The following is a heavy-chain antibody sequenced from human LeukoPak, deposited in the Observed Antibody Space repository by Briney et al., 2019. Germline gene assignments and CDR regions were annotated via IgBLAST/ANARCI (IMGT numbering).Heavy chain of an antibody. D-gene: IGHD3-10*01. CDR3: ARVPSVVRGVSIDY. J-gene: IGHJ4*02. CDR2: INPNSGGT. CDR1: GYTFTGYY. V-gene: IGHV1-2*02. Sequence: ASVKVSCKASGYTFTGYYMHWVRQAPGQGLEWMGWINPNSGGTNYAQKFQGRVTMTRDTSISTAYMELSRLRSDDTAVYYRARVPSVVRGVSIDYWGQGTLVTVSS.